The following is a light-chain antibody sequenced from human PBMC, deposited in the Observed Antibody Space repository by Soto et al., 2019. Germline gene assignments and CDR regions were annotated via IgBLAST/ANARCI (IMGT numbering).Light chain of an antibody. CDR3: QQYGSSSLT. CDR2: GAS. CDR1: QSVSSSY. V-gene: IGKV3-20*01. Sequence: EIVLTQSPGTLSLSPGERATLSCRASQSVSSSYLAWYQQKPGQAPRLLIYGASSRATGIPDRFSGSGSGTDFTLTISRLEPEDFAVYYCQQYGSSSLTFGGGTQGEIK. J-gene: IGKJ4*01.